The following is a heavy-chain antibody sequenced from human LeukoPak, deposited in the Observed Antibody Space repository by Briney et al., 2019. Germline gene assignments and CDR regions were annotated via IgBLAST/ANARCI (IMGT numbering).Heavy chain of an antibody. D-gene: IGHD1-14*01. J-gene: IGHJ4*02. CDR1: GFTFSSCG. V-gene: IGHV3-21*01. Sequence: SGGSLRLSCAASGFTFSSCGFNWVRQAPGKGLEWVSSIGPTGTDRYYADSVRGRFTISRDNAKNSMYLQMDSQRDEDTAVYYCATETIGRHYDYWGQGTLLTVSS. CDR3: ATETIGRHYDY. CDR2: IGPTGTDR.